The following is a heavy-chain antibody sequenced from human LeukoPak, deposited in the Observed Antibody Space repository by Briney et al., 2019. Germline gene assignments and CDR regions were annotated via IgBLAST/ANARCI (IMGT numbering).Heavy chain of an antibody. CDR1: GGSISSYY. J-gene: IGHJ4*02. D-gene: IGHD5-18*01. CDR3: ARVVYSYGYSFDY. V-gene: IGHV4-59*01. CDR2: ISYNGNT. Sequence: PSETLSLTCTVSGGSISSYYWSWIRQPPGKGLEWIGYISYNGNTKNNPSLKSRVTISVDTSKNQFSLRLSSVTAADTAVYYCARVVYSYGYSFDYWGQGTLVTVSS.